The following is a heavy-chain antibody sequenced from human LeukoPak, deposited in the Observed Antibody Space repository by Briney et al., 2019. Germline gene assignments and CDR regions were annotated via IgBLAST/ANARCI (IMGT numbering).Heavy chain of an antibody. CDR3: ARIVANNWFDP. Sequence: PGGSLRLSCAASGFTVSSNYMSWVRQAPGKGLEWVSVIYSGGTTYYADSAKGRFTISRDNSKNTLYFQMNSLRAEDTAVYYCARIVANNWFDPWGQGTLVTVSS. J-gene: IGHJ5*02. V-gene: IGHV3-66*01. CDR1: GFTVSSNY. CDR2: IYSGGTT. D-gene: IGHD5-12*01.